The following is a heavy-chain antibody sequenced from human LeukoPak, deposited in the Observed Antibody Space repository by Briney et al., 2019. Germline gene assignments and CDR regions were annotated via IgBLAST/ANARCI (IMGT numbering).Heavy chain of an antibody. CDR3: ARQAGYYYYYGMDV. Sequence: SETLSLTCTVSGGSISSSSYYWGWIRQPPGQGLEWIGSIYYSGSTYYNPSLKSRVTISVDTSKNQFSLKLSSVTAADTAVYYCARQAGYYYYYGMDVWGQGTTVTVSS. CDR1: GGSISSSSYY. J-gene: IGHJ6*02. V-gene: IGHV4-39*01. CDR2: IYYSGST. D-gene: IGHD6-13*01.